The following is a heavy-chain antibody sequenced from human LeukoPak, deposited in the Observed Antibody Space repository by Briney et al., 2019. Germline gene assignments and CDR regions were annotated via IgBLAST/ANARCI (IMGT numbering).Heavy chain of an antibody. V-gene: IGHV3-23*01. D-gene: IGHD3-22*01. CDR3: ARPQSSSGYYWPFDD. J-gene: IGHJ4*02. CDR1: GFTFSSYA. Sequence: GGSLGLSCAASGFTFSSYAMRWVRQAPGKGLEWVSAISPSSGTFYADSVKGRSTISRDNSKNTLYLQMNSLRAEDTAVYYCARPQSSSGYYWPFDDWGQGTLVTVSS. CDR2: ISPSSGT.